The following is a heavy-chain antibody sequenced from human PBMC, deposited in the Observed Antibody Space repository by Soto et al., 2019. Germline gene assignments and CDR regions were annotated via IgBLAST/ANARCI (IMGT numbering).Heavy chain of an antibody. D-gene: IGHD6-19*01. CDR3: VRGQWLPRGEY. J-gene: IGHJ4*02. CDR1: GGSFSGYF. V-gene: IGHV4-34*01. Sequence: QVQLQQWGAGLLKPSETLSLTCAVYGGSFSGYFWTWIRQPPGKGLEWIGEINHSGSTNYNPSLKSRVTISGDTSENQFSLRLTSVTAADTAVYYCVRGQWLPRGEYWGQGTLVIVSS. CDR2: INHSGST.